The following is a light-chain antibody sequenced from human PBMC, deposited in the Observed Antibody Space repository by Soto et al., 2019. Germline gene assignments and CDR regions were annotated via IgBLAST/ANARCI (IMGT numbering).Light chain of an antibody. V-gene: IGKV1-33*01. J-gene: IGKJ5*01. Sequence: DIQLTQSSSFLSASVGDTVTITCRASQGINNYLNWYQQKPGRAPKLLIYDASNLEAGVPSRFRGSGSGTDFTFTISRLQPEDIATYYCQQYENLPTFGQGTRLEI. CDR3: QQYENLPT. CDR2: DAS. CDR1: QGINNY.